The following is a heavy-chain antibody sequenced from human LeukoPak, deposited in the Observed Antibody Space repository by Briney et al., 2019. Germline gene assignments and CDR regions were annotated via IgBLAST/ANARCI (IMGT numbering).Heavy chain of an antibody. D-gene: IGHD5-12*01. CDR1: GFTFSSYW. CDR2: IYSDGSSY. V-gene: IGHV3-74*03. Sequence: GGSLRLSCAASGFTFSSYWMHWVRQAPGKGLVWVSRIYSDGSSYTADSVKGRFTISRDNAKDTLYLQMNSLRVEDTAVYYCAKGFRYDLLDYWGQGTLVTVSS. J-gene: IGHJ4*02. CDR3: AKGFRYDLLDY.